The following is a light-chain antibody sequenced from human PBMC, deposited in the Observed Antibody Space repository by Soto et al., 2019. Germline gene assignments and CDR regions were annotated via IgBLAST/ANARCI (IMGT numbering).Light chain of an antibody. J-gene: IGKJ2*01. V-gene: IGKV3-20*01. CDR3: QQYESSPPSYT. Sequence: EIVLTQSPGTLSLSPGERATLSCRASQSLSSSYLAWYQQKPGQAPRLLIYGASSRATDITDRFSGSGSGTDFTLTSSRLEPENSALYYCQQYESSPPSYTFGPGTYLEIK. CDR2: GAS. CDR1: QSLSSSY.